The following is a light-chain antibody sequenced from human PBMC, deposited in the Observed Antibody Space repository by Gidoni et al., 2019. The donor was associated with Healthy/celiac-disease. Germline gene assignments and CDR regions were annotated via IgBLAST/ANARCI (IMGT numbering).Light chain of an antibody. J-gene: IGKJ4*01. CDR2: AAS. Sequence: AIRMTQSPSSFSASTGDRVTITCRASQGISSYLAWDQQKPGNTPKLLISAASTLQSGVPSRFSGSGSGTDFTLTISCLQSEDFATYYCQQYYSYPLTFGGGTKVEIK. V-gene: IGKV1-8*01. CDR1: QGISSY. CDR3: QQYYSYPLT.